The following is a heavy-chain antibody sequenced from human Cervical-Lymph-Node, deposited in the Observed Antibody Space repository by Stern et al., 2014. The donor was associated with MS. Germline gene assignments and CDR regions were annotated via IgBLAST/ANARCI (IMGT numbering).Heavy chain of an antibody. D-gene: IGHD6-6*01. CDR1: GDSVSSNRAT. CDR2: TYHRSRWYY. Sequence: QLVQSGPGLVKPSQTLSLTCAISGDSVSSNRATWSWIRQSPSRGLEWLGRTYHRSRWYYDYALSVKSRVTINPDTSKNQFSLWLNSVTPEDTAVYYCARDVSSSPDAFDTWGQGTMVTVSS. V-gene: IGHV6-1*01. J-gene: IGHJ3*02. CDR3: ARDVSSSPDAFDT.